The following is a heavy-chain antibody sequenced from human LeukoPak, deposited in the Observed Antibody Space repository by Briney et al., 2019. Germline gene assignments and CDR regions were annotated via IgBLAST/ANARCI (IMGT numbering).Heavy chain of an antibody. Sequence: PGGSLKLSCAASGFTFSSYAMSWVRQAPGKGLEWVSAISGSGGSTYYADSVKGRFTISRDNSKNTLYLQMNSLRAEDTAVYYCAKGERYCSGGSCYNLEAFDIWGQGTMVTVSS. V-gene: IGHV3-23*01. CDR3: AKGERYCSGGSCYNLEAFDI. CDR2: ISGSGGST. J-gene: IGHJ3*02. CDR1: GFTFSSYA. D-gene: IGHD2-15*01.